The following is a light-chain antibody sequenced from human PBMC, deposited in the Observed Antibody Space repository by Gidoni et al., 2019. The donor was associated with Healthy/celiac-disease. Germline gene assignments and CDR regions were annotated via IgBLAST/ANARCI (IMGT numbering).Light chain of an antibody. CDR1: QRVSSY. Sequence: EIVLTQSPATLSLSPGERATLSCSASQRVSSYLAWYQQKPGQAPRLLIYDASNRATGIPARFSGSGSGTDFTLTISSLEPEDFAVYYCQQRSNWPRYTFXQXTKLXIK. CDR3: QQRSNWPRYT. J-gene: IGKJ2*01. V-gene: IGKV3-11*01. CDR2: DAS.